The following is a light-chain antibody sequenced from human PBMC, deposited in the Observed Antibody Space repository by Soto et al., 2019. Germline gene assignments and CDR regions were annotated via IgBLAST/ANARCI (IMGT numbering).Light chain of an antibody. CDR3: MQGTHWPIT. CDR1: ETINIY. CDR2: AAS. V-gene: IGKV1-39*01. J-gene: IGKJ5*01. Sequence: IRMTQSPSSLSASVGDRVTITCRASETINIYVNWYQQSPGKAPKLLIFAASSLQSGVPARFSGSGSGTDFALKISRVEAEDVGVYYCMQGTHWPITFGQGTRLEIK.